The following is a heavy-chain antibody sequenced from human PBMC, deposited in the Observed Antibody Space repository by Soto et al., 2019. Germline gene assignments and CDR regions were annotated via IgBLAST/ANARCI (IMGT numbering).Heavy chain of an antibody. CDR2: INSDGSST. CDR3: ARDPYYYDSSGEIDY. V-gene: IGHV3-74*01. CDR1: GFTFSSYW. D-gene: IGHD3-22*01. J-gene: IGHJ4*02. Sequence: VQLVESGGGVVQPGRSLRLSCAASGFTFSSYWMHWVRQAPGKGLVWVSRINSDGSSTSYADSVKGRFTISRDNAKNTLYLQMNSLRAEDTAVYYCARDPYYYDSSGEIDYWGQGTLVTVSS.